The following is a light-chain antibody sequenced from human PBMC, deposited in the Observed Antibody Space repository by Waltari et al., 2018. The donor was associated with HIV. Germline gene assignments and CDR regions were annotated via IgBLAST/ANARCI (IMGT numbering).Light chain of an antibody. CDR1: SSNIGRDT. V-gene: IGLV1-44*01. J-gene: IGLJ3*02. Sequence: QSVLTQPPSASGTPGQRVTISCSGDSSNIGRDTVNWYQHLPGTAPKLLIYNNNRRPSGVPDRFSGSKSGTSASLAISGLQSEDEADYYCASWDGSLNGWVFGGGTKLTVL. CDR2: NNN. CDR3: ASWDGSLNGWV.